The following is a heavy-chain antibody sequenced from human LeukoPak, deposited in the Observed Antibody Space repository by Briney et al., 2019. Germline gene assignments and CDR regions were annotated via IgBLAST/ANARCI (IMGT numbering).Heavy chain of an antibody. D-gene: IGHD6-13*01. J-gene: IGHJ4*02. CDR1: GGSISSYY. CDR2: IYYSGST. Sequence: SETLSLTCTVSGGSISSYYWSWIRQPPGKGLEWIGYIYYSGSTNYNPSLKRRVTISVDTSKNQFSLKLSSVTAADTAVYYCARATAAGLDYWGQGTLVTVSS. CDR3: ARATAAGLDY. V-gene: IGHV4-59*01.